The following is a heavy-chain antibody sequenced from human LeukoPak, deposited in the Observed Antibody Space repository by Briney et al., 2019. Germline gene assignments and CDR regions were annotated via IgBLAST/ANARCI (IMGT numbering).Heavy chain of an antibody. V-gene: IGHV1-46*01. J-gene: IGHJ4*02. Sequence: VASVTVSCKASGYTFTSNYIHWVRQAPGQGLEWMGMIYPRDGSTSYAQKFQGRVTVTMDTSTSTVHMELSGLRSEDTAVYYCARDQEGFDYWGQGTLVTVSS. CDR1: GYTFTSNY. CDR3: ARDQEGFDY. CDR2: IYPRDGST.